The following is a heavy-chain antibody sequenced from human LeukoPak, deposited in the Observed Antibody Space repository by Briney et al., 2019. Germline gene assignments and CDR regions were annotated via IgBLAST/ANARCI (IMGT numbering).Heavy chain of an antibody. V-gene: IGHV3-64D*06. CDR2: ISTNGDST. Sequence: GGSLRLSCSASGFTFSAYSMHWVRQAPGKGLEYVSAISTNGDSTYYADSVKGRFTISRDNSKTTLYLQMSSLRAEDAAVYYCVGYSYGFSTNDYRGQGTLVTVSS. CDR1: GFTFSAYS. J-gene: IGHJ4*02. D-gene: IGHD5-18*01. CDR3: VGYSYGFSTNDY.